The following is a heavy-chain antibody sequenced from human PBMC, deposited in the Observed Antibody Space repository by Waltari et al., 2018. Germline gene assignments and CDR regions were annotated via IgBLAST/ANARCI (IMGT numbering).Heavy chain of an antibody. J-gene: IGHJ4*02. V-gene: IGHV3-7*01. D-gene: IGHD3-22*01. CDR1: GFTLRGYW. Sequence: EVQLVESGGSLVQPGGSLRLSCAASGFTLRGYWMTGVRQAPGKGLEWVANIGKDGSEKNYLDSVKGRFTLSRDNAKSALYLEMNSLRAEDTAVYYCARGGWFFYDPNDPSGDSWGQGTLVTVSS. CDR2: IGKDGSEK. CDR3: ARGGWFFYDPNDPSGDS.